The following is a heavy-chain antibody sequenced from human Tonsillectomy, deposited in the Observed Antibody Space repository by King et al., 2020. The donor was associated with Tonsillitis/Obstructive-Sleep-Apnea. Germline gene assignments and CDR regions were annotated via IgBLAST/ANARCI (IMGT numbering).Heavy chain of an antibody. J-gene: IGHJ6*04. CDR2: ISSSSSYI. D-gene: IGHD2-2*01. V-gene: IGHV3-21*01. CDR1: GFTFSSYS. CDR3: ARWADIVVVPGGDV. Sequence: VQLVESGGGLVKPGGSLRLSCAASGFTFSSYSMNWVRQAPGKGLEWVSSISSSSSYIYYADSVKGRFTISRDNAKNSLYLQMNSLRAEDTAVYYCARWADIVVVPGGDVWGKGTTVTVSS.